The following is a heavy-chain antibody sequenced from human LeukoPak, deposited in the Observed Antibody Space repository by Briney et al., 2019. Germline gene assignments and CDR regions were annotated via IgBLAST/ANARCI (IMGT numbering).Heavy chain of an antibody. V-gene: IGHV3-48*04. CDR1: GFTFSSYS. CDR3: ARVLKVVVRGVIPLFDY. CDR2: ISSSSSTI. D-gene: IGHD3-10*01. Sequence: GGSLRLSCAASGFTFSSYSMNWVRQAPGKGLEWVSYISSSSSTIYYADSVKGRFTISRDNAKNSLYLQMNSLRAEDTAVYYCARVLKVVVRGVIPLFDYWGQGTLVTVSS. J-gene: IGHJ4*02.